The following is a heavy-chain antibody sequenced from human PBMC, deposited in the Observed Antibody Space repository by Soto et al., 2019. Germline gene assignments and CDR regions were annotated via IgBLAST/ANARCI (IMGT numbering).Heavy chain of an antibody. J-gene: IGHJ3*02. CDR3: ARGSDSAINDAFDI. V-gene: IGHV1-18*01. Sequence: QVQLVQSGAEVKKPGASVKVSCKASGYTFTSYGISWVRQAPGQGLEWMGWISAYNGNTNYAQKLQGRVTMTTDTXXXXXXXXXXXXXXXDXAVYYCARGSDSAINDAFDIWGQGTMVTVSS. CDR2: ISAYNGNT. CDR1: GYTFTSYG. D-gene: IGHD3-10*01.